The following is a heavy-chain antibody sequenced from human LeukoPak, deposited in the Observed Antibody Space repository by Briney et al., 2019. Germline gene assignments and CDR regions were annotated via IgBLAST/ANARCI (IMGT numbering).Heavy chain of an antibody. CDR2: VYYGGDA. J-gene: IGHJ6*02. CDR1: GGSIDSSGSY. D-gene: IGHD6-19*01. Sequence: SEALSLTCTVSGGSIDSSGSYWGWIRQPPGKGLEWIGCVYYGGDAYYNPSLKSRVTISADLSKNQFSLSLISVTAADTALYYCARLFSRGWPYYYGLGAWGQGTTVTVSS. V-gene: IGHV4-39*01. CDR3: ARLFSRGWPYYYGLGA.